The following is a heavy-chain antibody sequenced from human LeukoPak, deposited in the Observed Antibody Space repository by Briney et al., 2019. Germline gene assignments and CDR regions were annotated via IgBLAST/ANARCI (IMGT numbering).Heavy chain of an antibody. CDR3: ARDDGSATMGFDS. Sequence: ASVKVSCKASGTTFSKSAISWVRQAPGQGLEWMGGVIPILGTTNYAQKFKDRVSINTDESTSPAYMEVNSLGSVDTAVYYCARDDGSATMGFDSWGQGTLVTVSS. V-gene: IGHV1-69*05. CDR1: GTTFSKSA. CDR2: VIPILGTT. J-gene: IGHJ4*02. D-gene: IGHD1-26*01.